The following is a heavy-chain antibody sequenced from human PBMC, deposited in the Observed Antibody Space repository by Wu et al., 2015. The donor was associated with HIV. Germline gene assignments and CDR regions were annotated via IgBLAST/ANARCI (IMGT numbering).Heavy chain of an antibody. Sequence: QVQLVQSGAEVKKPGSSVKVSCKASGGTFSSYAISWVRQAPGQGLEWMGGIIPIFGTANYAQKFQGRVTITTDESTSTAYMELSSLRSEDAAVYYCARANTYYYDSSGANAFDIWGQGTMVTVSS. V-gene: IGHV1-69*05. J-gene: IGHJ3*02. CDR3: ARANTYYYDSSGANAFDI. CDR1: GGTFSSYA. CDR2: IIPIFGTA. D-gene: IGHD3-22*01.